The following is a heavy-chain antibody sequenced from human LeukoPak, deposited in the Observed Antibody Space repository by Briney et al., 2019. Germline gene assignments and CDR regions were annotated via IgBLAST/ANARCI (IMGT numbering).Heavy chain of an antibody. J-gene: IGHJ4*02. CDR3: AREDYSSSWQGFDY. D-gene: IGHD6-13*01. V-gene: IGHV1-18*01. CDR1: GYTFTTYG. Sequence: ASVKVSCKASGYTFTTYGISWVRQAPGQGLEWMGWISAYNGNTNYAQKLQGRVTMTTDTSTSTAYMELRSLRSDDTAVYYCAREDYSSSWQGFDYWGQGTLVTVSS. CDR2: ISAYNGNT.